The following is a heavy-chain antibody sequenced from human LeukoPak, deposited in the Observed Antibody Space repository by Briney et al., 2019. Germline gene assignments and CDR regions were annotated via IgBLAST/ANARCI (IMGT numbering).Heavy chain of an antibody. J-gene: IGHJ6*04. CDR1: GVSTTSHY. V-gene: IGHV4-59*11. CDR2: IYHSGST. Sequence: SETLSLTCTVSGVSTTSHYWSWIRQPPGKGLEWIGHIYHSGSTKYNPSLNSRVTLSIDTSKNQFSLKLSAVTAADTAVYLDFWSKGTAVTVSS. CDR3: F.